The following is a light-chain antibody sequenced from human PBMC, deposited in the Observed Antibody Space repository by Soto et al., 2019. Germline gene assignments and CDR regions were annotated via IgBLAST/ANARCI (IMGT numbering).Light chain of an antibody. Sequence: EIVLTQSPGTLSLSPVERATLSCTASQNINSNFLAWYQQKPGQAPRLLIYGVSHRPAGIPDRFSGSGSGTDFTLTISRLEPEDFAVYYCQQYANSRTFGQGTKV. CDR3: QQYANSRT. J-gene: IGKJ1*01. V-gene: IGKV3-20*01. CDR2: GVS. CDR1: QNINSNF.